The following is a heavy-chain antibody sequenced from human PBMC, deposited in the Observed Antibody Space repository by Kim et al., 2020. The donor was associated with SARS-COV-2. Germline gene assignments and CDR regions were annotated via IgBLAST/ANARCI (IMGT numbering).Heavy chain of an antibody. J-gene: IGHJ4*02. CDR3: ATEERAITIFGVVITRSFDY. V-gene: IGHV3-48*03. Sequence: KGRFTISRDNAKNSLYLQMNSLRAEDTAVYYCATEERAITIFGVVITRSFDYWGQGTLVTVSS. D-gene: IGHD3-3*01.